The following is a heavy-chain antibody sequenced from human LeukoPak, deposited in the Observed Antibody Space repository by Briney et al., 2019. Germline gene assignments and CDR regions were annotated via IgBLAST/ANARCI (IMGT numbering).Heavy chain of an antibody. CDR3: AKDSKIVGPTFRSYHYMDV. J-gene: IGHJ6*03. D-gene: IGHD1-26*01. CDR2: ISSNGDSI. Sequence: PGGSLRLSCAASGFTFMNYVLSWVRQAPGKGLEWVSSISSNGDSIYYADSVKGRFTISRDNSKNTLYLQMNSLRVEDTAVYYCAKDSKIVGPTFRSYHYMDVWGKGTTVTVSS. CDR1: GFTFMNYV. V-gene: IGHV3-23*01.